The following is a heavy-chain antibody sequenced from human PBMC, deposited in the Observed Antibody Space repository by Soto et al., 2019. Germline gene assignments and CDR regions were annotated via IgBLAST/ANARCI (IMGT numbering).Heavy chain of an antibody. CDR1: GYTFTSYD. D-gene: IGHD2-2*01. V-gene: IGHV1-8*01. Sequence: GASVKVSCKASGYTFTSYDINWVRQATGQGLEWMGWMNPNSGNTGYAQKFQGRVTMTRNTSISTAYMELSSLRSEDTAVYYCARGLWGRYCSSTSCYYFDYWGQGTLVTVSS. J-gene: IGHJ4*02. CDR2: MNPNSGNT. CDR3: ARGLWGRYCSSTSCYYFDY.